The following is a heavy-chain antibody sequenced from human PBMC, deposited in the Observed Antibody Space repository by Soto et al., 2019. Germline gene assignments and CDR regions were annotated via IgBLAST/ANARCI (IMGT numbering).Heavy chain of an antibody. CDR3: ARESDIPYGIDV. Sequence: SETLSLTCTVSGGSISSGDYYWSWIRQPPGKGLEWIGYIYYTGNTNSNPSLKSRVTLSLDTSKNQLSLKLTSVTPADTAVYYCARESDIPYGIDVWGQGTTVTVSS. V-gene: IGHV4-61*08. CDR1: GGSISSGDYY. J-gene: IGHJ6*02. CDR2: IYYTGNT.